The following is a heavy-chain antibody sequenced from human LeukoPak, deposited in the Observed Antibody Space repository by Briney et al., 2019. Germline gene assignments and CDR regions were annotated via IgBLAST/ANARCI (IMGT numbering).Heavy chain of an antibody. Sequence: SETLSLTCSVSGGSITSSSYYWGWIRQSPEKGLEWIGSIYYTGGTYYSPSLKSRVTISVDTSKNQFSLKLSSVTAADTAVYYCARGGNWNSYYFDYWGQGTLVTVSS. J-gene: IGHJ4*02. V-gene: IGHV4-39*01. CDR3: ARGGNWNSYYFDY. CDR2: IYYTGGT. D-gene: IGHD1-1*01. CDR1: GGSITSSSYY.